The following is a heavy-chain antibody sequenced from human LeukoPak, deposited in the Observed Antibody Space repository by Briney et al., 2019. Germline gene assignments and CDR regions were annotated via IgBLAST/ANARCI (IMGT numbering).Heavy chain of an antibody. CDR3: ARGLGITALDY. CDR1: GFTFSSYS. CDR2: ISRSNGSI. D-gene: IGHD1-20*01. J-gene: IGHJ4*02. V-gene: IGHV3-48*02. Sequence: GGSLRLSCAASGFTFSSYSMNWVRQAPGKGLEWVSYISRSNGSIYYADSVKGRFTISRDNAKNSLYLQMDSLRDDDTAVYYCARGLGITALDYWGQGTLVTVSS.